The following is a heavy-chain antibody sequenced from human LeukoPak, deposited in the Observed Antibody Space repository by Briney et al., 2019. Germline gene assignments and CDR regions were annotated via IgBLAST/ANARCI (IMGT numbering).Heavy chain of an antibody. Sequence: GGSLRLSCEASGFSFSSYNMDWVRQTPGKGLEWISSITTSSTYTFYADSVKGRFTISRDNARNSLYLQMNSLRADDTAVYYCARDGNGYYYLDYWGQGTLVTVSS. CDR2: ITTSSTYT. CDR1: GFSFSSYN. V-gene: IGHV3-21*01. D-gene: IGHD1-26*01. CDR3: ARDGNGYYYLDY. J-gene: IGHJ4*02.